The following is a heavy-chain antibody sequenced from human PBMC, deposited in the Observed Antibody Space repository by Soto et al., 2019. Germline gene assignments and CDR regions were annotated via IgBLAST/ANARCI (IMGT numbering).Heavy chain of an antibody. D-gene: IGHD4-17*01. CDR3: ARHMTYGHPYYDCYYMSV. Sequence: QLQLQESVPGLVKPSETLSLTCTVSGGSLSLSYYYWGWILQPPGKGLEWLGSLYYSGSTYYNPSLKRRITISVDTSRNEFTLRLSSRTAADTAVYYCARHMTYGHPYYDCYYMSVWGKGTTVTASS. CDR2: LYYSGST. CDR1: GGSLSLSYYY. J-gene: IGHJ6*03. V-gene: IGHV4-39*01.